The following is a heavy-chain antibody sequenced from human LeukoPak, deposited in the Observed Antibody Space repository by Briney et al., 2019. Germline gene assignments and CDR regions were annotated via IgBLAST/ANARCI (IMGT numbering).Heavy chain of an antibody. Sequence: SETLSLTCTVSGGSISSSSYYWGWIRQPPGKGLEWIGSIYYSGSTYYNPSLKSRVTISVDTSKNQFSLKLSSVTAADTAVYYCARHYAYYYGSGSHQPYYFDYWGQGTLVTVSS. CDR3: ARHYAYYYGSGSHQPYYFDY. V-gene: IGHV4-39*01. CDR2: IYYSGST. CDR1: GGSISSSSYY. D-gene: IGHD3-10*01. J-gene: IGHJ4*02.